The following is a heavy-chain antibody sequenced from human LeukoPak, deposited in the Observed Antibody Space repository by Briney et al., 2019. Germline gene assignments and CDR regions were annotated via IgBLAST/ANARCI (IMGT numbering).Heavy chain of an antibody. V-gene: IGHV1-18*01. CDR1: GYTFTSYV. CDR3: ARDPLRRSMGIAAAGYFDY. CDR2: ISAYNGNT. J-gene: IGHJ4*02. Sequence: GASVKVSFKAAGYTFTSYVISWVRQAPGQGLEWMGWISAYNGNTNYAQKLQGRVTMTTDTSTSTAYMELRSLRSDDTAVYYCARDPLRRSMGIAAAGYFDYWGQGTLVTVSS. D-gene: IGHD6-13*01.